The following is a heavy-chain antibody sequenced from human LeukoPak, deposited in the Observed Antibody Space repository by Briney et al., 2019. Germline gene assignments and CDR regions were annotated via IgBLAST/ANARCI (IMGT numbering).Heavy chain of an antibody. CDR1: GYSISSGYY. CDR3: ATYDSSGLSAFDI. Sequence: PSETLSLTCTVSGYSISSGYYWGWIRQPPGKGLEWIGNIYYRGSTYYNPSLKSRVTISVDTSKNQFSLKLSSVTAADTAVSYCATYDSSGLSAFDIWGQGTMVTVSS. D-gene: IGHD3-22*01. CDR2: IYYRGST. J-gene: IGHJ3*02. V-gene: IGHV4-38-2*02.